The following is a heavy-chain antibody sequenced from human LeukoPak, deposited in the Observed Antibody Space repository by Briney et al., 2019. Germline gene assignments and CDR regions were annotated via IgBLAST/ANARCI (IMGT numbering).Heavy chain of an antibody. Sequence: GGSLRLSCAASGFTFDDYTMHWVRQAPGKGLEWVSLISWDGGSTYYADSVKGRFTISRDNSKNSLYLQMNSLRTEDTALYYCAKEADGRPYYYYYYMDVWGKGTTVTVSS. CDR1: GFTFDDYT. V-gene: IGHV3-43*01. CDR3: AKEADGRPYYYYYYMDV. J-gene: IGHJ6*03. D-gene: IGHD1-1*01. CDR2: ISWDGGST.